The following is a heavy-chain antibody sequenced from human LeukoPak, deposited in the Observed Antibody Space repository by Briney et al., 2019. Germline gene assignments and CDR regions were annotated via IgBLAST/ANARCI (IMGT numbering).Heavy chain of an antibody. CDR1: GFTFSNCD. V-gene: IGHV3-13*01. D-gene: IGHD3/OR15-3a*01. CDR3: AKDRAGRTYFDS. J-gene: IGHJ4*02. Sequence: GGSLRLSCAASGFTFSNCDKHWVRQATGKGLEWVSGIGTAGDIYYAGSVKGRFTISRDNSKSTLYLQMNSLRTEDTAVYYCAKDRAGRTYFDSWGQGTLVTVSS. CDR2: IGTAGDI.